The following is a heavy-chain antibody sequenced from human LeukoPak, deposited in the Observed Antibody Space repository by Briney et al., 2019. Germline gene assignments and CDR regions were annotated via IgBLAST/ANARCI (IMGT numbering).Heavy chain of an antibody. CDR2: IYYSGST. CDR3: ARGGYGDYPSWFDP. V-gene: IGHV4-59*01. Sequence: PSETLSLTCPVSGGSLSSYYWSWIRQPPGKGLEWIGYIYYSGSTNYNTSLKTRVTISVDTPKHQFSLKLSSVTAADTAVYYCARGGYGDYPSWFDPWGQGTLVTVSS. CDR1: GGSLSSYY. D-gene: IGHD4-17*01. J-gene: IGHJ5*02.